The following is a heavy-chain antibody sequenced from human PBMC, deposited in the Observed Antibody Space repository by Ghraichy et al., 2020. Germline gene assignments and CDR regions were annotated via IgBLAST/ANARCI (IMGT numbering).Heavy chain of an antibody. J-gene: IGHJ4*02. CDR2: INQDASEK. Sequence: GGSLRLSCAASGFIFGSYWMSWVRQAPGKGLEWVANINQDASEKYYVDSVKGRFTISRDYAENSVYLQMNSLRAEDTAVYYCARENGYYGGYLDYWGQGTLVTVSS. CDR1: GFIFGSYW. CDR3: ARENGYYGGYLDY. V-gene: IGHV3-7*03. D-gene: IGHD4-17*01.